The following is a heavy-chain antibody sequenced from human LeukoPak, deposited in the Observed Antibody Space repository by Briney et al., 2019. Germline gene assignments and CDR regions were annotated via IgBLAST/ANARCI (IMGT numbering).Heavy chain of an antibody. V-gene: IGHV3-21*01. CDR1: GFTFSSYS. J-gene: IGHJ3*02. CDR2: ISSSSSYI. Sequence: GGSLRLSCAASGFTFSSYSRNWVRQAPGKGLEWVSSISSSSSYIYYADSVKGRFTISRDNAKNSLYLQMNSLRAEDTAVYYCPRGYYDSSGYYSTLSDAFDIWGQGTMVTVSS. D-gene: IGHD3-22*01. CDR3: PRGYYDSSGYYSTLSDAFDI.